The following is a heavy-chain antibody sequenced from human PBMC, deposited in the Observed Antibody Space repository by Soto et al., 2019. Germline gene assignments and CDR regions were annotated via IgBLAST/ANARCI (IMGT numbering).Heavy chain of an antibody. CDR1: GGSISSGLHY. J-gene: IGHJ4*02. CDR3: ARGMPYYFDY. D-gene: IGHD2-2*01. Sequence: SETLSLTCTVSGGSISSGLHYWSWIRQRPGKGLEWIAYIYNTGSTYYNPSLKSRITISVDTSNNQFSLKMSSVTAADTAVYYCARGMPYYFDYWGQGSLVTVSS. V-gene: IGHV4-31*03. CDR2: IYNTGST.